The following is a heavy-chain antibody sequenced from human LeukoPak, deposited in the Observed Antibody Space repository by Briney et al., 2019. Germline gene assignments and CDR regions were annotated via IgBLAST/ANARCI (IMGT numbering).Heavy chain of an antibody. CDR3: ARAGYDYYYGMDV. J-gene: IGHJ6*04. CDR2: IYPGDSDT. CDR1: GYSFTSYL. Sequence: GESLKISCKGSGYSFTSYLIGGVREMPGKGLEWMGIIYPGDSDTRYSPSFQGQVTISADKSISTAYLQWSSLKASDTAMYYCARAGYDYYYGMDVWGKGTTVTVSS. D-gene: IGHD3-16*01. V-gene: IGHV5-51*01.